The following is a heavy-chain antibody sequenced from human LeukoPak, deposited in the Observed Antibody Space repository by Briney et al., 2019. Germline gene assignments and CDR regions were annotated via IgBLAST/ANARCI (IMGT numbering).Heavy chain of an antibody. D-gene: IGHD6-19*01. CDR2: IYPDDSDT. V-gene: IGHV5-51*01. CDR3: ARRPAGAAGLFFDY. Sequence: GESLKISCKASGYNFTTYLIAWVRQMPGKGLECMGIIYPDDSDTRYSPSFQGQVSISADKSINTACLQWSSLKAPDTAMYYCARRPAGAAGLFFDYWGQGALVTVSS. CDR1: GYNFTTYL. J-gene: IGHJ4*02.